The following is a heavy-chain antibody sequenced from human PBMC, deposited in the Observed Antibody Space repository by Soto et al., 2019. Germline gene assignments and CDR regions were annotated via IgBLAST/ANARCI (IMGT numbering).Heavy chain of an antibody. D-gene: IGHD3-3*01. Sequence: SVKVSCKASGGTFSSYTISWVRQAPGQGLEWMGRIIPILGIANYAQKFQGRVTITADKSTSTAYMELSSLRSEDTAVYYCARDLDFWSGYLSPFDYWGQGTLLTVSS. CDR1: GGTFSSYT. CDR2: IIPILGIA. V-gene: IGHV1-69*04. CDR3: ARDLDFWSGYLSPFDY. J-gene: IGHJ4*02.